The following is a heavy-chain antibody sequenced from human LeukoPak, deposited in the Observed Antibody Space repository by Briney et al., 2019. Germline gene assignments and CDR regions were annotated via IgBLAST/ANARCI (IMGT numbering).Heavy chain of an antibody. D-gene: IGHD7-27*01. CDR2: IYYSGST. Sequence: SETLSLTCTVSGGSISSYYWSWIRQPPGKGLEWIGYIYYSGSTNYNPSLKSRVTISVDTSKNQFSLKLSSMTAADTAVYYCASGGPWGSCAFDIWGQGTMVTVSS. CDR3: ASGGPWGSCAFDI. V-gene: IGHV4-59*01. CDR1: GGSISSYY. J-gene: IGHJ3*02.